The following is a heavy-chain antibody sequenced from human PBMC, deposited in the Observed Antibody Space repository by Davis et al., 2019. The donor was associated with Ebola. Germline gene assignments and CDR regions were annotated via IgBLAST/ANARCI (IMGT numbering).Heavy chain of an antibody. CDR3: AKEWGGSYGPFDY. V-gene: IGHV3-21*01. CDR2: ISSSSSYI. CDR1: GFTFSSYA. D-gene: IGHD5-18*01. Sequence: GGSLRLSCAASGFTFSSYAMSWVRQAPGKGLEWVSSISSSSSYIYYADSVKGRFTISRDNAKNSLYLQMNSLRAEDTAVYYCAKEWGGSYGPFDYWGQGTLVTVSS. J-gene: IGHJ4*02.